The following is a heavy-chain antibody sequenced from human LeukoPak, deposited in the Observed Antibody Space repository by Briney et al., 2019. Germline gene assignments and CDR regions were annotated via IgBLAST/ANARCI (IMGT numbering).Heavy chain of an antibody. Sequence: SETLSLTCTVSGGSISSSSYCWGWIRQPPGKGLEWIGSIYYSGSTYYNPSLKSRVTISVDTSKNQFSLKLSSVTAADTAVYYCARRQLGMGIPLPFDYWGQGTLVTVSS. CDR2: IYYSGST. CDR1: GGSISSSSYC. J-gene: IGHJ4*02. D-gene: IGHD7-27*01. CDR3: ARRQLGMGIPLPFDY. V-gene: IGHV4-39*01.